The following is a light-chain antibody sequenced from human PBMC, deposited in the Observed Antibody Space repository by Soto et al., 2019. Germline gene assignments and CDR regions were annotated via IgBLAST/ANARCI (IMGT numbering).Light chain of an antibody. Sequence: QSVLTQPASVSGSPGQSITISCTGTSSDVGGYNYVSWYQQHPGKAPKLMIYEVSSRPSGVSNRFSGSKSGNTASLTISGLQAEEEADYYCSSYTSSFYVCGAGTKVTVL. V-gene: IGLV2-14*01. CDR2: EVS. CDR3: SSYTSSFYV. J-gene: IGLJ1*01. CDR1: SSDVGGYNY.